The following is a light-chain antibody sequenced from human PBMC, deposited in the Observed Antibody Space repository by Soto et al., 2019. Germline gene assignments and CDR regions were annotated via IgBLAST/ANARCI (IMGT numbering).Light chain of an antibody. V-gene: IGKV3-20*01. Sequence: EIVLTQSPGTLSLFPGERATLSCRASQSVSSTYFAWYRQKPGQPPSLLIYGASNRATGVPDRFSGSGSGTDFTLTISSLQSEDFAVYYCQQYNNWPQWTFGQGTKVEIK. J-gene: IGKJ1*01. CDR3: QQYNNWPQWT. CDR2: GAS. CDR1: QSVSSTY.